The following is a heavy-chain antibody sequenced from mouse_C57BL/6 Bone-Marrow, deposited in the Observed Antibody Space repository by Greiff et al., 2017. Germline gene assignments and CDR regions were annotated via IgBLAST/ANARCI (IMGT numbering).Heavy chain of an antibody. J-gene: IGHJ3*01. CDR1: GFNIKDDY. CDR3: TTIDYGGLPWFAY. V-gene: IGHV14-4*01. CDR2: IDPENGDT. D-gene: IGHD2-4*01. Sequence: EVKLMESGAELVRPGASVKLSCTASGFNIKDDYMHWVKQRPEQGLEWIGWIDPENGDTEYASKFQGKATITADTSSNTAYLQLSSLTSEDTAVYYCTTIDYGGLPWFAYWGQGTLVTVSA.